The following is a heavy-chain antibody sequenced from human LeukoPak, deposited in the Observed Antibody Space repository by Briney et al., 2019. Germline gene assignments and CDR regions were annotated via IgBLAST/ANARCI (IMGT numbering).Heavy chain of an antibody. Sequence: SVKVSCKASGGTFNSSTLSWVRQAPGQGLEWMGRIMPMLGIAHYAQKFQARVTITADKSTITAYMELSSLRSDDTAVYYCARDRGRSSSDYYYYYMDVWGKGTTVTVSS. CDR1: GGTFNSST. CDR3: ARDRGRSSSDYYYYYMDV. V-gene: IGHV1-69*04. D-gene: IGHD6-6*01. CDR2: IMPMLGIA. J-gene: IGHJ6*03.